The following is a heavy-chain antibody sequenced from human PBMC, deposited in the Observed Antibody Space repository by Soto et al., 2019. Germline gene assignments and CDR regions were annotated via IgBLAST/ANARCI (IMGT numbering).Heavy chain of an antibody. Sequence: QVQLVQSGAEVKKPGSSVKVSCTASGGTFSSYAISWVRQAPGQGLEWMGGIIPIFGTANYAQKFQGRVTITADESTSTAYMELSSLRSEDTAVYYCARAHPYYYDSSGYPTGGFDYWGQGTLVTVSS. CDR1: GGTFSSYA. V-gene: IGHV1-69*01. CDR2: IIPIFGTA. CDR3: ARAHPYYYDSSGYPTGGFDY. D-gene: IGHD3-22*01. J-gene: IGHJ4*02.